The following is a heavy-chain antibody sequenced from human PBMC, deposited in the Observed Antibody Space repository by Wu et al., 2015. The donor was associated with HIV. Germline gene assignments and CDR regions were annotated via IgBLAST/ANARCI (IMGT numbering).Heavy chain of an antibody. CDR2: IIPIFGKA. CDR1: GDTFSTST. V-gene: IGHV1-69*12. CDR3: ARVIHRRLPAAGTDYYYGMDV. J-gene: IGHJ6*02. Sequence: QVHLVQSGAEVKKPRSSVKVSCKASGDTFSTSTFTWVRQTPGQGLQWMGGIIPIFGKAHYARRFQGKVTITADESTSTVYMELRSLKSEDTALYYCARVIHRRLPAAGTDYYYGMDVWGQGTTVTVSS. D-gene: IGHD6-13*01.